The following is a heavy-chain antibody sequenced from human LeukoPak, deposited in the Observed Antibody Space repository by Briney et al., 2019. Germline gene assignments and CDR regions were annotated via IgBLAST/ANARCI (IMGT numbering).Heavy chain of an antibody. CDR2: IYTSGST. Sequence: PSETLSLTCTVSGGSISSGSYYWSWIRQPAGKGLEWIGRIYTSGSTNYNPSLKSRVTISVDTPKNQFSLKLSSVTAADTAVYYCARGFTYYDILTGYSGGVLDYWGQGTLVTVSS. J-gene: IGHJ4*02. V-gene: IGHV4-61*02. CDR1: GGSISSGSYY. CDR3: ARGFTYYDILTGYSGGVLDY. D-gene: IGHD3-9*01.